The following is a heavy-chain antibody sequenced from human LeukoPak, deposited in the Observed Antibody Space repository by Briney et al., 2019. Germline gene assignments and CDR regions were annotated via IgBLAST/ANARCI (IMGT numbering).Heavy chain of an antibody. CDR3: ARLVNYGLDV. CDR1: GYSFTKFW. Sequence: GESLKISCKGSGYSFTKFWIAWVRQMPGQGLEWMGIIYPGDSDTRYSPSFQGQVTISADKSINTAYLQWSSLKASDSAMYYCARLVNYGLDVWGQGTTVTVPS. CDR2: IYPGDSDT. D-gene: IGHD2/OR15-2a*01. V-gene: IGHV5-51*01. J-gene: IGHJ6*02.